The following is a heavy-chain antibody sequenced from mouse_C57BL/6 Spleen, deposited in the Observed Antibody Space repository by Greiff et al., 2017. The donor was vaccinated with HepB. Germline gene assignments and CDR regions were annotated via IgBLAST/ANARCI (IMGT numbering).Heavy chain of an antibody. V-gene: IGHV5-4*01. Sequence: EVKLVESGGGLVKPGGSLKLSCAASGFTFSSYAMSWVRQTPEKRLEWVATISDGGSYTYYPDNVKGRFTISRDNAKNNLYLQMSHLKSEDTAMYYCARDPRRGYFDVWGTGTTVTVSS. CDR2: ISDGGSYT. J-gene: IGHJ1*03. CDR3: ARDPRRGYFDV. D-gene: IGHD2-12*01. CDR1: GFTFSSYA.